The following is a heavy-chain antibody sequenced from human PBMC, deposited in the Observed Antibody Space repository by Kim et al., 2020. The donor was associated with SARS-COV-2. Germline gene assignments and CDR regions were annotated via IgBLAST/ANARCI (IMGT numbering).Heavy chain of an antibody. Sequence: ASVKVSCKASGYTFTKYPIQWVRQAPGQRLEWMGWINTDNRDTKYSQKFQGRVTFTRDTSASTAYMELSSLRSEDTAVYYCARDRYCSVSSCCNEFDPWGQGTLVTVSS. CDR2: INTDNRDT. V-gene: IGHV1-3*04. J-gene: IGHJ5*02. CDR1: GYTFTKYP. CDR3: ARDRYCSVSSCCNEFDP. D-gene: IGHD2-15*01.